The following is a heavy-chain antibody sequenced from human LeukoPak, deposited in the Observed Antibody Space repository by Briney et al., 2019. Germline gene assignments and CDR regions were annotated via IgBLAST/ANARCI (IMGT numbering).Heavy chain of an antibody. D-gene: IGHD3-10*01. V-gene: IGHV4-38-2*02. J-gene: IGHJ5*02. CDR3: ASGEIKDNWFDP. CDR2: IYYSGST. Sequence: SETLSLTCTVSGYSISSGYYWGWIRQPPGKGLEWIGSIYYSGSTYYNPSLKSRATISVDTSKNQFSLKLSSVTAADTAVYYCASGEIKDNWFDPWGQGTLVTVSS. CDR1: GYSISSGYY.